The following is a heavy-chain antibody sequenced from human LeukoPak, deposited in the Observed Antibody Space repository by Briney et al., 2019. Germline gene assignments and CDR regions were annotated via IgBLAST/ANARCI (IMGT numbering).Heavy chain of an antibody. V-gene: IGHV1-3*01. CDR3: AREPLRRVSYEVDY. J-gene: IGHJ4*02. CDR2: INAGNGNT. Sequence: ASVKVSCKASGYTFTSYAMHWVRQAPGQRLEWMGWINAGNGNTKYSQKFQGRVTITRDTSASTAYMELSSLRSEDTAVYYCAREPLRRVSYEVDYWGQGTLVTVSS. CDR1: GYTFTSYA. D-gene: IGHD1-26*01.